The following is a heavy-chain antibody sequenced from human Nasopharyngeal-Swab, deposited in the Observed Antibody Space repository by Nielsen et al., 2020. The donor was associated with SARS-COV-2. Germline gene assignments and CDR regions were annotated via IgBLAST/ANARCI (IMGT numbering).Heavy chain of an antibody. CDR2: VSYRGST. CDR1: GGSITSTSHY. CDR3: AGDGAYSGYDWTY. Sequence: SATLSLTCTVSGGSITSTSHYWGWIRQPPGKGLEWIGCVSYRGSTYHNPSLKSRVTVSVDTSKNQFSLKLTSLTAADTAVYYCAGDGAYSGYDWTYWGQGTLVTVSS. V-gene: IGHV4-39*07. J-gene: IGHJ4*02. D-gene: IGHD5-12*01.